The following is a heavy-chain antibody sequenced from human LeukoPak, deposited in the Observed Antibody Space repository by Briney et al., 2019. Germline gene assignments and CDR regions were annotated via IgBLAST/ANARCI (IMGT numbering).Heavy chain of an antibody. V-gene: IGHV3-30*04. Sequence: PGGSLRLSCAASGFTFSSYAMHWVRQAPGMGLEWVAVISYDGSNKYYADSVKGRFTISRDNSKNTLYLQMNSLRAEDTAVYYCFGEFELDYWGQGTLVTVSS. D-gene: IGHD3-10*01. CDR2: ISYDGSNK. J-gene: IGHJ4*02. CDR1: GFTFSSYA. CDR3: FGEFELDY.